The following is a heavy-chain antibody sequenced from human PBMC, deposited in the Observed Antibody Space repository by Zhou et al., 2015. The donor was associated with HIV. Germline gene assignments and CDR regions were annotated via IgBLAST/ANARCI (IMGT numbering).Heavy chain of an antibody. CDR3: ASRGTAMVIQAEYYYGMDV. CDR1: GGTFNNYA. CDR2: IIPIFGTV. Sequence: QVQLVQSGAEVKKPGSSVKVSCKASGGTFNNYAISWVRQAPGQGLEWMGGIIPIFGTVNYAQKFQGRVTITADRSTSTAYMELSSLRSEDAAVYYCASRGTAMVIQAEYYYGMDVWGQGTTVTVSS. V-gene: IGHV1-69*06. J-gene: IGHJ6*02. D-gene: IGHD5-18*01.